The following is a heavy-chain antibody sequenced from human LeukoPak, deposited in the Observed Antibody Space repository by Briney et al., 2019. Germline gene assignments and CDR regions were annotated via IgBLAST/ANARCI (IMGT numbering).Heavy chain of an antibody. D-gene: IGHD5-12*01. CDR1: GYTLTELS. J-gene: IGHJ4*02. V-gene: IGHV1-24*01. CDR3: ATRWGGYDLGYFDY. CDR2: FDPEDGET. Sequence: ASVKVSCKVSGYTLTELSMHWVRQAPGKGLEWMGGFDPEDGETIYAQKFQGRVTMTEDTSTDTAYMELSSLRPEDTAVYYCATRWGGYDLGYFDYWGQGTLVTVSS.